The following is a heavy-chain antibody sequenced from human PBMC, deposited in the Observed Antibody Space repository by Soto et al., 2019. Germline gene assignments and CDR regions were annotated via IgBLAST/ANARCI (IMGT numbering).Heavy chain of an antibody. V-gene: IGHV1-69*02. Sequence: QVQLVQSGAEVKKPGSSVKVSCKASGDTFSSYTISWVRQAPGQGLEWMGRIIPILDIANYAQKFQGRVTIPAYKSTSTAYMELSSLRSEDTAVYYCAAGGHGAFDIWGQGTMVTVSS. D-gene: IGHD1-1*01. CDR3: AAGGHGAFDI. CDR2: IIPILDIA. CDR1: GDTFSSYT. J-gene: IGHJ3*02.